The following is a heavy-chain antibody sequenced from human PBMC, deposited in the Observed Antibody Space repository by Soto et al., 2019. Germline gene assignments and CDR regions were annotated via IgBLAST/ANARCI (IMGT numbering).Heavy chain of an antibody. CDR1: LDTLSIHG. CDR3: VRVRVASINIKYDMDV. CDR2: IIPIFHIT. V-gene: IGHV1-69*01. D-gene: IGHD5-12*01. J-gene: IGHJ6*02. Sequence: ASVXVSCKSSLDTLSIHGISWFLQAPGQGLECMGGIIPIFHITNYAQKFKGRLMITADESTRTAYMDLSRMGYDDPAVYFCVRVRVASINIKYDMDVWGQGTTVTVSS.